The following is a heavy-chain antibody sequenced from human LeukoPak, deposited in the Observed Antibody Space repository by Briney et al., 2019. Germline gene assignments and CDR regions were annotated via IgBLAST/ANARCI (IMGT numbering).Heavy chain of an antibody. V-gene: IGHV3-33*06. CDR3: AKDREQGYFDY. CDR2: IWYDGTSK. Sequence: GGSLRLSCAASGFSLSAYGVHWVRQAPGKGLEWVAVIWYDGTSKDYADSVKGRFTFSRDNSKNTLYLQMNSLRAEDTAVYYCAKDREQGYFDYWGQGTLVTVSS. D-gene: IGHD1-26*01. J-gene: IGHJ4*02. CDR1: GFSLSAYG.